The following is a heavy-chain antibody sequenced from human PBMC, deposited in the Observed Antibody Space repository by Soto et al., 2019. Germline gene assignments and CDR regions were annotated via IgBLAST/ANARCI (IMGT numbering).Heavy chain of an antibody. CDR3: AGLRHYYDSSGYLFTGMDV. J-gene: IGHJ6*02. Sequence: PGESLKISCKGSGYSFTSYWISWVRQMPGKGLEWMGRIDPSDSYTNYSPSFQGHVTISADKSISTAYLQWSSLKASDTAMYYCAGLRHYYDSSGYLFTGMDVWGQGTTVTVSS. CDR1: GYSFTSYW. CDR2: IDPSDSYT. D-gene: IGHD3-22*01. V-gene: IGHV5-10-1*01.